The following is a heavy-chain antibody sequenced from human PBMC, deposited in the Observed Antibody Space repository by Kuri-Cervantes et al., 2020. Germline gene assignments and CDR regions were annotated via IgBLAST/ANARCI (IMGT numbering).Heavy chain of an antibody. CDR2: ISSSSSYI. CDR3: ARVVRDYYYGMDV. Sequence: GESLKISCAASGFTFSSYSMNWVRQAPGKGLEWVSSISSSSSYIYYADSVKGRFTISRDNTENSLYLQMNSLRAEDTAVYYCARVVRDYYYGMDVWGQGTTVTVSS. J-gene: IGHJ6*02. CDR1: GFTFSSYS. V-gene: IGHV3-21*01.